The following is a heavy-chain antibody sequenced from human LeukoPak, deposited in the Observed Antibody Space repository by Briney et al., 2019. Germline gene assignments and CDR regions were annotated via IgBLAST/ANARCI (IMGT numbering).Heavy chain of an antibody. CDR1: GFTFSDYY. V-gene: IGHV3-11*04. J-gene: IGHJ4*02. CDR2: ISSSGSTI. Sequence: GGSLRLSCAASGFTFSDYYMSWIRQAPGKGLEWVSYISSSGSTIYYADSVKGRFTISRDNAKNSLYLQMNSLRAEGTAVYYCAREEGYSSSSPYYFDYWGQGTLVTVSS. CDR3: AREEGYSSSSPYYFDY. D-gene: IGHD6-6*01.